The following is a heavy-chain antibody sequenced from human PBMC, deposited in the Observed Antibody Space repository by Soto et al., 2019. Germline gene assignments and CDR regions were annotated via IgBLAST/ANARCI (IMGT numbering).Heavy chain of an antibody. V-gene: IGHV4-34*01. CDR1: GGSFSGYY. CDR2: INHSGST. D-gene: IGHD6-19*01. Sequence: SLTCAVYGGSFSGYYWSWIRQPPGKGLEWIGEINHSGSTNYNPSLKSRVTISVDTSKNQFSLKLSSVTAADTAVYYCARVAGYSSGWLAEYFQHWGQGTLVTVSS. CDR3: ARVAGYSSGWLAEYFQH. J-gene: IGHJ1*01.